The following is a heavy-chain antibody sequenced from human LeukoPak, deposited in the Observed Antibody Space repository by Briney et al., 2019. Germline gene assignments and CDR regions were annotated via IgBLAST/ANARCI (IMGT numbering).Heavy chain of an antibody. CDR2: INAGNGNT. D-gene: IGHD4-17*01. CDR3: VPYNYGDYEGPDGY. J-gene: IGHJ4*02. Sequence: ASVKVSCKASGYTFTSYAMHWVRQAPGQRLEWMGWINAGNGNTKYSQKFQGRVTITRDTSASTAYMELRSLRSDDTAVYYCVPYNYGDYEGPDGYWGQGTLVTVSS. V-gene: IGHV1-3*01. CDR1: GYTFTSYA.